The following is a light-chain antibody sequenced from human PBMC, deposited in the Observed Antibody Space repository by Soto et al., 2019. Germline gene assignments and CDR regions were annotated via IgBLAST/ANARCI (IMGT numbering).Light chain of an antibody. CDR2: DAS. Sequence: DIQMTQSPSTLPASVGDRVTITCRASQSISNYLAWYQQKPGKAPQLLIYDASTLESGVPSRFSGSGSGTVFALTIGSLQPDDFATYYCQQYDDDFLTFGQGTKVEIK. J-gene: IGKJ1*01. CDR1: QSISNY. V-gene: IGKV1-5*01. CDR3: QQYDDDFLT.